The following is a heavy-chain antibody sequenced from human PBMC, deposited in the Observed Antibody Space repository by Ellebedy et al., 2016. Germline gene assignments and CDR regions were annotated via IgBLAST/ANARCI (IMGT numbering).Heavy chain of an antibody. CDR2: IYYSGST. CDR1: GGSISSYY. D-gene: IGHD5-18*01. CDR3: ARERVGDTAILYYYGMDV. V-gene: IGHV4-59*12. J-gene: IGHJ6*02. Sequence: SETLSLTXTVSGGSISSYYWSWIRQPPGKGLEWIGYIYYSGSTNYNPSLKSRVTISVDTSKNQFSLKLSSVTAADTAVYYCARERVGDTAILYYYGMDVWGQGTTVTVSS.